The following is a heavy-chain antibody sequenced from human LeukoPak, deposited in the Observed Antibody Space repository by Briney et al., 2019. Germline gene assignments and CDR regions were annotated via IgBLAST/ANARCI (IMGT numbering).Heavy chain of an antibody. Sequence: GASVKVSCKASGYTFTSYGISWVRQAPGQGLEWMGWISAYNGNTNYAQKLQGRVTITADESTSTAYMELSSLRSEDTAVYYCAREVFGPSGSLNEHCSGGSCYILPYNWFDPWGQGTLVTVSS. CDR2: ISAYNGNT. V-gene: IGHV1-18*01. D-gene: IGHD2-15*01. CDR3: AREVFGPSGSLNEHCSGGSCYILPYNWFDP. CDR1: GYTFTSYG. J-gene: IGHJ5*02.